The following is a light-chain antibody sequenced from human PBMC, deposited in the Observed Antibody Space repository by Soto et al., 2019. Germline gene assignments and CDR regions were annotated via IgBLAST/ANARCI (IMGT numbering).Light chain of an antibody. J-gene: IGLJ1*01. CDR1: SSDVATYIY. CDR3: GSYAGGNNPYV. V-gene: IGLV2-8*01. CDR2: EAS. Sequence: QSVLTQPPSASGSPGQSVTISCTGTSSDVATYIYVSWYQHHPRKAPKLIIYEASKRPSGVPDRFSGSKSGDTASLTVSGLQAEDEADYYCGSYAGGNNPYVFGSGTKVTVL.